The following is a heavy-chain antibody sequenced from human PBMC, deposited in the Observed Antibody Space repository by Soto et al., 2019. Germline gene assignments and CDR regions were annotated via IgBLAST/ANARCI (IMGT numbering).Heavy chain of an antibody. CDR2: IYYSGST. CDR1: GGSISSGDYY. CDR3: ARPSYYYDSSGYIV. J-gene: IGHJ4*02. Sequence: SETLSLTCTVSGGSISSGDYYWSWIRQPPGKGLEWIGYIYYSGSTYYNPSLKSRVTISVDTSKNQFSLKLSSVTAADTAVYYCARPSYYYDSSGYIVWGQGTLVTVSS. D-gene: IGHD3-22*01. V-gene: IGHV4-30-4*01.